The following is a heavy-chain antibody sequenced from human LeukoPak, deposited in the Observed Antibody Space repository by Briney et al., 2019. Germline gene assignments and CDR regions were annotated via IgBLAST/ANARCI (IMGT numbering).Heavy chain of an antibody. Sequence: GGSLRLSCAASGFTFSSYAMSWVRQPPGKGLEWVSAISGSGGSTYYADSVKGRFTISRDNSKNTLYLQMNSLRAEDAAVYYCAKDTTDTAMVSPFDYWGQGTLVTVSS. CDR1: GFTFSSYA. J-gene: IGHJ4*02. CDR2: ISGSGGST. D-gene: IGHD5-18*01. V-gene: IGHV3-23*01. CDR3: AKDTTDTAMVSPFDY.